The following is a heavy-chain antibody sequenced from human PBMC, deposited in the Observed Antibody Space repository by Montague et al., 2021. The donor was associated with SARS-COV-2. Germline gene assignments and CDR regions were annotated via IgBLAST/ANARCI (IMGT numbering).Heavy chain of an antibody. V-gene: IGHV4-34*01. J-gene: IGHJ6*03. D-gene: IGHD3-10*01. CDR1: GGSFSGYY. Sequence: SETLSLTCAVYGGSFSGYYWSRIRQPPGRGLEWVGSISYSGRTYFSPSLKSRLTISVDSSENQFSLRLSSVTAADTAVYYCASSYYYGSGTYVYNYYMDVWGKGPRSPSP. CDR3: ASSYYYGSGTYVYNYYMDV. CDR2: ISYSGRT.